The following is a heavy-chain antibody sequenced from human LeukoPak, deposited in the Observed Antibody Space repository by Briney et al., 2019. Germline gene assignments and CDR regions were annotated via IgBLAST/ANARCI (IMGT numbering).Heavy chain of an antibody. CDR3: ARGQPPSYYDMDV. Sequence: GGSLRLSCAASGFTFSGYAMYWVRQAPGKGLEWVAVIWSDGSTKYYADSVKGRFTISRDNSKNTLYLQMNSLRAEDTAVYYCARGQPPSYYDMDVWGQGTTVTVSS. J-gene: IGHJ6*02. V-gene: IGHV3-33*08. CDR2: IWSDGSTK. CDR1: GFTFSGYA. D-gene: IGHD6-13*01.